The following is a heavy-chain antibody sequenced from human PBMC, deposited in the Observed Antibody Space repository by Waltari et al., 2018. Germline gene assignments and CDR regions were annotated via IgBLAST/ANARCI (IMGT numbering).Heavy chain of an antibody. CDR2: INPNSGGT. J-gene: IGHJ4*02. Sequence: QVQLVQSGAEVKKPGASVKVSCQASAYPFTGYYIQWVRQAPGQGLEWMGWINPNSGGTNYAQKFQGRVTMTRDTSINTAYMELSRLRSDDTAVYYCARGVLSEMSRLSLDGGWGQGTLVTVSS. CDR3: ARGVLSEMSRLSLDGG. D-gene: IGHD3-16*02. CDR1: AYPFTGYY. V-gene: IGHV1-2*02.